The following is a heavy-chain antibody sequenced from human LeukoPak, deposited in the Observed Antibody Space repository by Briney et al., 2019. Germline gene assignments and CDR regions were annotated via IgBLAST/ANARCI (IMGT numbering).Heavy chain of an antibody. J-gene: IGHJ4*02. V-gene: IGHV4-59*01. D-gene: IGHD2-2*01. CDR1: GGSISSYY. CDR3: ARDGVYCSRTNCYDH. Sequence: PSETLSLTCTVSGGSISSYYWSWIRQPPGKGREWMGYISYSGSTNYNPSLKIRVTISVDTSKNLFSLKLRSVTAADTAVYYCARDGVYCSRTNCYDHWGQGTLVTVSS. CDR2: ISYSGST.